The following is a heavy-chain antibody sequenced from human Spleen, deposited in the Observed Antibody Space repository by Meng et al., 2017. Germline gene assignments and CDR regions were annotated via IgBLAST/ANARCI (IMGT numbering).Heavy chain of an antibody. Sequence: GESLKISCEASGFTFRSYWMTWVRQAPGKGLEWVASVKQDGSEKYYVDSVKGRFTISRDNAKNSLYLQLNSLRAEDTAVYYCARQVAGCFYWGQGTLVTVSS. CDR3: ARQVAGCFY. CDR1: GFTFRSYW. V-gene: IGHV3-7*01. J-gene: IGHJ4*02. D-gene: IGHD6-19*01. CDR2: VKQDGSEK.